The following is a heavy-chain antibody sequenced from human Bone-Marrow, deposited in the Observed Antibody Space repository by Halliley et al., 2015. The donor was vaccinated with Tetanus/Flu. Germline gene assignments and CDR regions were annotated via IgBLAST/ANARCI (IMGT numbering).Heavy chain of an antibody. CDR1: GGPIISSNCY. D-gene: IGHD3-10*01. CDR3: AKGRPEGLSRGIDY. J-gene: IGHJ4*02. Sequence: LRLSCTVSGGPIISSNCYWGWIRQPPGKGLEWIGSMFSSGSTNYNPPLKSRVTISVDTAKNQFSLKLASVTAADSAVYYCAKGRPEGLSRGIDYWGQGTLVTVSS. V-gene: IGHV4-39*01. CDR2: MFSSGST.